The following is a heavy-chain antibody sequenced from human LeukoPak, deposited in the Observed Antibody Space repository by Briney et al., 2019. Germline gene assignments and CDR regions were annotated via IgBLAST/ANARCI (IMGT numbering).Heavy chain of an antibody. CDR2: ISAYNGNT. Sequence: ASVKVSRKASGYTFTSYGISWVRQAPGQGLEWMGWISAYNGNTNYAQKLQGRVTMTTDTPTSTAYMELRSLRSDDTAVYYCARVPTVVVTARGDNWFDPWGQGTLVTVSS. CDR1: GYTFTSYG. CDR3: ARVPTVVVTARGDNWFDP. V-gene: IGHV1-18*01. D-gene: IGHD2-21*02. J-gene: IGHJ5*02.